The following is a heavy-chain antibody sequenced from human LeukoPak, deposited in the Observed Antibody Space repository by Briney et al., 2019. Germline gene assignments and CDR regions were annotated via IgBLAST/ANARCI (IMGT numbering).Heavy chain of an antibody. J-gene: IGHJ4*02. CDR2: ISGSGGST. CDR1: GFTFVSYA. V-gene: IGHV3-23*01. Sequence: GESLRLSCVASGFTFVSYAMSWVRQAPGRGLEWVSGISGSGGSTYYADSVKGRFTISRDNSKNTLYLQMNSLRAEDTAVYYCATPVTTDYYFDYWGQGTLVTVSS. D-gene: IGHD4-11*01. CDR3: ATPVTTDYYFDY.